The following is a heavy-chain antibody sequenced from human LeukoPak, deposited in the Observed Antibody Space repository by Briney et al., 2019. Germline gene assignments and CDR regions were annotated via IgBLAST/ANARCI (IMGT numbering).Heavy chain of an antibody. J-gene: IGHJ5*02. Sequence: MSSETLSLTCTVSGVSITSGSDYWGWLRQPPGRALEWIGSIYSSGSTYYNPSLQNRVTISLDTSKNQFSLNLNSVTAADTAVYYCARSGGYCGSTTCHTTWFAPWGQGTLVTVSS. D-gene: IGHD2-21*01. V-gene: IGHV4-39*07. CDR1: GVSITSGSDY. CDR3: ARSGGYCGSTTCHTTWFAP. CDR2: IYSSGST.